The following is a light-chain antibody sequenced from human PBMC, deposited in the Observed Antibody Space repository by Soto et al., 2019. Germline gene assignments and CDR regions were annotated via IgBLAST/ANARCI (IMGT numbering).Light chain of an antibody. CDR2: DNN. CDR1: SSNIGNNY. CDR3: ATWDGSLTGEV. V-gene: IGLV1-51*01. J-gene: IGLJ2*01. Sequence: QSVLTQSPSVSAAPGQKVTISCSGSSSNIGNNYVSWYQQLPGTAPKLLIYDNNKRPSGIPDRFSCSKSGTSGTLDITGLQTGDEADYYCATWDGSLTGEVFGGGTKLTVL.